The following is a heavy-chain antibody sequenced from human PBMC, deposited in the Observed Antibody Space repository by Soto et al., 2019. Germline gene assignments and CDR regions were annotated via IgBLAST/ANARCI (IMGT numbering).Heavy chain of an antibody. Sequence: GGSLRLSCAASGFTFDDYAMHWVRQAPGKGLEWVSGISWNSGSIGYADSVKGRFTISRDNAKNSLYLQMNSLRAEDTALYYCAKAWGVVVVTAMASAFDIWGQGTMVTVSS. D-gene: IGHD2-21*02. J-gene: IGHJ3*02. CDR2: ISWNSGSI. V-gene: IGHV3-9*01. CDR1: GFTFDDYA. CDR3: AKAWGVVVVTAMASAFDI.